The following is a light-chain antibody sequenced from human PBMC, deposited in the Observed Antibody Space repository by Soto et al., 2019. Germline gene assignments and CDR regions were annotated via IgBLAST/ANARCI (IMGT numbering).Light chain of an antibody. CDR2: GAS. CDR1: QSVSSN. Sequence: IVLPQSQATLSVCPGERAPLSCRASQSVSSNLAWHQPRPGQAPRLLIYGASTRATGVPARFSGGGPGIEFTVTITSLQPEDLEVYWCQQYNNWPLTCGPGTQLENK. V-gene: IGKV3D-15*01. J-gene: IGKJ5*01. CDR3: QQYNNWPLT.